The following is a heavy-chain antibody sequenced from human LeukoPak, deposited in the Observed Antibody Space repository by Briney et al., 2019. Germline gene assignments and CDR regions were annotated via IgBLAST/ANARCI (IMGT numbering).Heavy chain of an antibody. CDR3: ARGESSSEEGWFDP. V-gene: IGHV4-61*02. CDR2: IYTSGST. Sequence: SQTLSLTCTFSGGSISSGSYYWSWIRQPAGKGLEWIGRIYTSGSTNYNPSLKSRVTISVDTSKNQFSLKLSSVTAADTAVYYCARGESSSEEGWFDPWGQGTLVTVSS. D-gene: IGHD6-13*01. J-gene: IGHJ5*02. CDR1: GGSISSGSYY.